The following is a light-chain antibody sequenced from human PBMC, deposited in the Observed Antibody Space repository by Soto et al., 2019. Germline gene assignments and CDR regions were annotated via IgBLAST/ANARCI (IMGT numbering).Light chain of an antibody. CDR3: QQYGSSSYT. V-gene: IGKV3-20*01. Sequence: EIVLTQSPDTLSLSPGERATLSCRASQSVSSSYLAWYQQKPGQAPRLLIYGASSRATGIPDRFSGSGSGTDFTLTINRLETEDFAVYYCQQYGSSSYTFGQGTKLEIK. J-gene: IGKJ2*01. CDR1: QSVSSSY. CDR2: GAS.